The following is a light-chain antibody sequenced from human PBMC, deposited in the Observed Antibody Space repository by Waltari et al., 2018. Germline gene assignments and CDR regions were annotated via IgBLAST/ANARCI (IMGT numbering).Light chain of an antibody. CDR3: QQYYTTPLT. J-gene: IGKJ4*01. Sequence: DIVITQPPDSLAVSLGERATINCKSSQSVSYTASNKHYLAWYQQKPGQPPKLIIYWASNRESGVPDRFSGSGSGTDFTLTISRLQAEDVAVYYCQQYYTTPLTCGGGTKVEI. CDR1: QSVSYTASNKHY. CDR2: WAS. V-gene: IGKV4-1*01.